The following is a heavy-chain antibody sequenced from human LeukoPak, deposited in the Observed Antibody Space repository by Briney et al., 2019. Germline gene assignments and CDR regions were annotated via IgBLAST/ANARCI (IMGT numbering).Heavy chain of an antibody. Sequence: PGGSLRLSCAASGFTFSSYGMHWVRQAPGKGLEWVAFIRYDGSNKYYADSVKGRFTISRDNSKNTLYLQMNSLRAEDTAVYYCAKVRYDSSGTDDYWGQGTLVTVSS. V-gene: IGHV3-30*02. CDR3: AKVRYDSSGTDDY. CDR1: GFTFSSYG. CDR2: IRYDGSNK. D-gene: IGHD3-22*01. J-gene: IGHJ4*02.